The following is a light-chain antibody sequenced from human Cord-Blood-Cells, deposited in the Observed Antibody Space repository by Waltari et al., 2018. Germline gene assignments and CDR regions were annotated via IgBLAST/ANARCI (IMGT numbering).Light chain of an antibody. CDR2: AAA. CDR1: QSISSY. CDR3: QQRYSTPLT. J-gene: IGKJ4*01. Sequence: DIQMTQSPSSLSASVGDRVTITCRASQSISSYLNWYQQKPGKAPQLLIYAAASLQSGVPSRFSGSVSGTDFTLTNSSLQPEDFATYNCQQRYSTPLTFGGGTKVEIK. V-gene: IGKV1-39*01.